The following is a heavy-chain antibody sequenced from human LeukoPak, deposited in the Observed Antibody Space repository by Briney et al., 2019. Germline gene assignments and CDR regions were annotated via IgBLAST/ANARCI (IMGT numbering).Heavy chain of an antibody. CDR1: GFTFSRYL. V-gene: IGHV3-7*01. Sequence: GGSLSLSCAASGFTFSRYLMSWVRQAPGKGLEWVANIKQDGSEKDYVDSVKGRFITFRDDAKTPLYLQMNSLRAEDTAVYYCAKDRDFDDYWGQGTLVIVSS. J-gene: IGHJ4*02. D-gene: IGHD3-9*01. CDR2: IKQDGSEK. CDR3: AKDRDFDDY.